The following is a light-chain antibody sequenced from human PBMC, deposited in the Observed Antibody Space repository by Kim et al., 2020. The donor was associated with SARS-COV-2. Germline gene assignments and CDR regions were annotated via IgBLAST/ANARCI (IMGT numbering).Light chain of an antibody. CDR1: QSLNID. J-gene: IGKJ1*01. V-gene: IGKV3-20*01. CDR2: GAS. CDR3: QQYTTSPTT. Sequence: PGERATLPCRASQSLNIDLAWYQQRLGQAPRLLIYGASGRASGIPDRFSGSGYGTDFTLTISRLEPEDFAVYLCQQYTTSPTTFGQGTKVDIK.